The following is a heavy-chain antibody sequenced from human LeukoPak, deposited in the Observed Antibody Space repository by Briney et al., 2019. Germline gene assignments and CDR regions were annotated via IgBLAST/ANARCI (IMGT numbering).Heavy chain of an antibody. CDR3: ARGPFRFYYDSSGSGFDY. CDR1: GGSISSYY. Sequence: PSETLSLTCTVSGGSISSYYWSWIRQPPGKGLEWIGEINHSGSTNYNPSLKSRVTISVDTSKNQFSLKLSSVTAADTAVYYCARGPFRFYYDSSGSGFDYWGQGTLVTVSS. CDR2: INHSGST. J-gene: IGHJ4*02. V-gene: IGHV4-34*01. D-gene: IGHD3-22*01.